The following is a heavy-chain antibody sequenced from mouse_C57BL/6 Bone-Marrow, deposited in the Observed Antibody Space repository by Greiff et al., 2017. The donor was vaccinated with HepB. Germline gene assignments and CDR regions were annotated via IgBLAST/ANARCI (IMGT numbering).Heavy chain of an antibody. D-gene: IGHD2-5*01. CDR1: GYSFTDYN. J-gene: IGHJ3*01. Sequence: LVESGPELVKPGASVKISCKASGYSFTDYNMNWVKQSNGKSLEWIGVINPNYGTTSYNQKFKGKATLTVDQSSSTAYMQLNSLTSEDSAVYYCARWEDYYSKSWFAYWGQGTLVTVSA. V-gene: IGHV1-39*01. CDR2: INPNYGTT. CDR3: ARWEDYYSKSWFAY.